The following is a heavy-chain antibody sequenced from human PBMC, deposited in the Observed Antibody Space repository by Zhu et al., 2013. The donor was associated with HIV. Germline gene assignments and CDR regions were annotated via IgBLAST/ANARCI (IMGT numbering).Heavy chain of an antibody. Sequence: QVQLVQSGAEVKKPGASVKVSCKASGNTFTSYYLHWVRQAPGQGLEWMGIIDPSGGSTSYAEKFQGRVTMTRDTSTSTVYMELSSLRSEDTAMYYCARGRSSSSVHYYGMDVWGQGTAITV. CDR2: IDPSGGST. D-gene: IGHD6-13*01. V-gene: IGHV1-46*01. J-gene: IGHJ6*02. CDR3: ARGRSSSSVHYYGMDV. CDR1: GNTFTSYY.